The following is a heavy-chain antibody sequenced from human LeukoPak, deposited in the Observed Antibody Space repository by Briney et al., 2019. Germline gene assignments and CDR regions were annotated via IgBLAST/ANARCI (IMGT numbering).Heavy chain of an antibody. CDR1: GYTFTGYY. V-gene: IGHV1-2*02. J-gene: IGHJ5*02. CDR3: ARDRDYGDNWFDP. Sequence: ASVKVSCKASGYTFTGYYMHWVRQAPGQGLEGMGWINPNSGGTNYAQKFQGRVTMTRDTSISTAYMELSRLRSDDTAVYYCARDRDYGDNWFDPWGQGTLVTVSS. D-gene: IGHD4-17*01. CDR2: INPNSGGT.